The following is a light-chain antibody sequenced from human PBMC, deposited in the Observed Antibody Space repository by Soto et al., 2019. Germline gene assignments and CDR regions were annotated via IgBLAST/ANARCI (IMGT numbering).Light chain of an antibody. CDR1: QDIKKD. J-gene: IGKJ1*01. V-gene: IGKV1-6*01. CDR3: QQYNSYPWT. Sequence: AIQMSQSPSSLAASVGDGVILTCRASQDIKKDLVWFQQKPGKVPKLLIYKASGLQSGVPSRFTGSGAGTDFNLTISGLQPEDFATYYCQQYNSYPWTFGQGTKVDIK. CDR2: KAS.